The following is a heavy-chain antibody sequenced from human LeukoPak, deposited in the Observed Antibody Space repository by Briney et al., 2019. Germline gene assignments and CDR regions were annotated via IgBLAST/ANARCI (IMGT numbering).Heavy chain of an antibody. V-gene: IGHV4-39*07. Sequence: SETLSLTCTVSGGSISSSSYYWGWIRQPPGKGLEWIGSIYYSGSTYYNPSPKSRVTISVDTSKNQFSLKLSSVTAADTAVYYCARDPSYYYGSGRYFDYWGQGTLVTVSS. CDR2: IYYSGST. J-gene: IGHJ4*02. CDR1: GGSISSSSYY. D-gene: IGHD3-10*01. CDR3: ARDPSYYYGSGRYFDY.